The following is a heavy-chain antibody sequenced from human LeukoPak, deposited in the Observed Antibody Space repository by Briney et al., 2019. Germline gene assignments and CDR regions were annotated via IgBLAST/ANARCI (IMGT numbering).Heavy chain of an antibody. V-gene: IGHV3-33*08. Sequence: GGSLRLSCAASGFTVSSNCMSWVRQAPGKGLEWVAVIWYDGSNKYYADSVKGRFTISRDNSKNTLCLQMNSLRAEDTAVYYCAREDVDTAISFYGMDVWGQGTTVTVSS. J-gene: IGHJ6*02. CDR1: GFTVSSNC. CDR3: AREDVDTAISFYGMDV. CDR2: IWYDGSNK. D-gene: IGHD5-18*01.